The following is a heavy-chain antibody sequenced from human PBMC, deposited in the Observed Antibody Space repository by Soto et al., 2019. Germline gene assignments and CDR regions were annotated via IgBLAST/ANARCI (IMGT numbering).Heavy chain of an antibody. J-gene: IGHJ4*02. D-gene: IGHD2-15*01. CDR3: ARDHGCRNIVC. Sequence: PGGSLRLSCAASGVTVSNNYMSWVRQPPGKGLEWVSVMYSTGITSYADSVKGRFTISRDNSKNTVYLQMNSLRVEDTAVYYCARDHGCRNIVCWGPGPLVTVSS. CDR1: GVTVSNNY. CDR2: MYSTGIT. V-gene: IGHV3-53*01.